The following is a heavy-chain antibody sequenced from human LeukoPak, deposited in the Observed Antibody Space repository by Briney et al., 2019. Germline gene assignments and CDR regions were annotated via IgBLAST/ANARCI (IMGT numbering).Heavy chain of an antibody. Sequence: GGSLRLSCAASGFTFNSYAMSWVRQAPGKGLEWVSAISGSGGSTYYADSVKGRFTISRDNSKKSLYLQMSSLRPEDTAVYYCAKSRAPTADPDAFDIWGQGTKVTVSS. J-gene: IGHJ3*02. V-gene: IGHV3-23*01. CDR1: GFTFNSYA. D-gene: IGHD1-14*01. CDR3: AKSRAPTADPDAFDI. CDR2: ISGSGGST.